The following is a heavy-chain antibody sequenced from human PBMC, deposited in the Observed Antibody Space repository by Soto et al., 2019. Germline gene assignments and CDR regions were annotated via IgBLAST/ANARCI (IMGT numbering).Heavy chain of an antibody. J-gene: IGHJ4*02. Sequence: SETLSLTCTVSGGSISSGDYYWSWIRQPPGKGLEWIGYIYYSGSTYYNPYLKSRVTISVDTSKNQFSLKLSSVTAADTAVYYCARGGRYCSGGSCYFVFDYWGQGTLVTVSS. CDR3: ARGGRYCSGGSCYFVFDY. CDR2: IYYSGST. D-gene: IGHD2-15*01. V-gene: IGHV4-30-4*01. CDR1: GGSISSGDYY.